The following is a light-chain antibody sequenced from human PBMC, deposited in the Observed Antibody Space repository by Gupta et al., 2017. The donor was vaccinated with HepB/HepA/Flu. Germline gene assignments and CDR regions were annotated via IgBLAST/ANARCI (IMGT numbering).Light chain of an antibody. Sequence: DIVLTQSPLSLPVTPGEPASISCRSSQSLVHSNGYNYLDWYLQKPGQSPQLLIYLGSNRASGVPDRFSGSGSGADFTLKISRGEADDVGVYYCMQALKSPSTFGQGTKLEIK. J-gene: IGKJ2*02. CDR3: MQALKSPST. CDR2: LGS. V-gene: IGKV2-28*01. CDR1: QSLVHSNGYNY.